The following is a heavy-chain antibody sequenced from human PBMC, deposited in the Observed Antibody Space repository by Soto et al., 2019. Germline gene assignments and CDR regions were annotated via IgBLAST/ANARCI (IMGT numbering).Heavy chain of an antibody. CDR3: ARGRYYGSGPVSY. V-gene: IGHV4-59*08. D-gene: IGHD3-10*01. CDR2: IYYSGST. CDR1: GGSISSYD. J-gene: IGHJ4*02. Sequence: SETLSLTCTVSGGSISSYDWSWIRQPPGKGLEWIGYIYYSGSTNYNPSLKSRVTISVDTSKNQFSLKLSSVTAADTAVYYCARGRYYGSGPVSYWGQGTLVTVSS.